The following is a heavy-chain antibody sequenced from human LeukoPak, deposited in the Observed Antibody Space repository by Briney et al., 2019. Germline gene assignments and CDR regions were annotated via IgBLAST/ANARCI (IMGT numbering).Heavy chain of an antibody. Sequence: GGSLRLSCAASGFTFSSYAMHWVRQAPGKGLEWVAVISYDGGNKYYADSVKGRFTISRDNSKNTLYLQMNSLRAEDTAVYYCARDSAIAAAGGYFDYWGQGTPVT. CDR1: GFTFSSYA. V-gene: IGHV3-30-3*01. CDR3: ARDSAIAAAGGYFDY. D-gene: IGHD6-13*01. CDR2: ISYDGGNK. J-gene: IGHJ4*02.